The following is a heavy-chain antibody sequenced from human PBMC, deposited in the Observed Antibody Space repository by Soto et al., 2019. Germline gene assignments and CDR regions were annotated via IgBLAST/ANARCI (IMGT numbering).Heavy chain of an antibody. Sequence: PGGSLRLSCTASGFTFGDYAMSWVRQAPGKGLEWVGFIRSKAYGGTTEYAASVKGRFTISRDDSKSIAYLQMNSLKTEDTAVYYCTRAGTRITIFGLVNMAFDIWGQGTMVTVS. CDR3: TRAGTRITIFGLVNMAFDI. V-gene: IGHV3-49*04. D-gene: IGHD3-3*01. CDR2: IRSKAYGGTT. J-gene: IGHJ3*02. CDR1: GFTFGDYA.